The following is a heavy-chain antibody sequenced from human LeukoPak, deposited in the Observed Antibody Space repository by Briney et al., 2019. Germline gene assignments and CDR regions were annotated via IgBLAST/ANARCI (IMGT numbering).Heavy chain of an antibody. Sequence: GGSLRLSCAASGFTFSSYAMSWVRQAPGKGLEWVSAISGSGGSTYYADSVKGRFTISRDNSKNTLYLQMNSLRAEDTAVYYCAKGPEGTGRSSYYYYGMDVWGQGTTVAVSS. J-gene: IGHJ6*02. V-gene: IGHV3-23*01. CDR1: GFTFSSYA. CDR3: AKGPEGTGRSSYYYYGMDV. D-gene: IGHD1-1*01. CDR2: ISGSGGST.